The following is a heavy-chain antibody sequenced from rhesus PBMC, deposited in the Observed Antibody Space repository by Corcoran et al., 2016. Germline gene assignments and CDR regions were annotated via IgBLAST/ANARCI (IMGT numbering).Heavy chain of an antibody. D-gene: IGHD6-25*01. V-gene: IGHV4-169*02. CDR3: AREGIAAAGTGDY. CDR1: GGSISSSY. CDR2: IYGSGSST. Sequence: QLQLQESGPGLVKPSETLSVTCAVSGGSISSSYWSWIRQAPGKGLECIGYIYGSGSSTNYNPSLKSRVTLSVDTSKNQLSLKLSSVTTADTAVYYCAREGIAAAGTGDYWGQGVLVTVSS. J-gene: IGHJ4*01.